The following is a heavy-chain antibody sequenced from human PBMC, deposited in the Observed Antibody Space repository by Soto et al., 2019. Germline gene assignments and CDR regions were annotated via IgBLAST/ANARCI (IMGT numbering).Heavy chain of an antibody. V-gene: IGHV3-9*01. CDR2: ITWNSGSI. D-gene: IGHD3-10*01. Sequence: GGSLRLSCAASGFTFDDYAMHWVRQAPGKGLEWVSGITWNSGSIGYADSVKGRFTISRDNAKNSLYLQMKSLRAEDTALYYCAKDTKRGFGILEPIYYGMDVWGQGTTVTVSS. CDR3: AKDTKRGFGILEPIYYGMDV. J-gene: IGHJ6*02. CDR1: GFTFDDYA.